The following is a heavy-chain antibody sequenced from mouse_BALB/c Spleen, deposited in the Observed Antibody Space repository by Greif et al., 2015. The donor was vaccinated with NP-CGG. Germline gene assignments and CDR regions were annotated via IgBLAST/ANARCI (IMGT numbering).Heavy chain of an antibody. V-gene: IGHV14-3*02. CDR1: GFNIKDTY. D-gene: IGHD1-1*01. J-gene: IGHJ4*01. CDR2: IDPANGNT. CDR3: ASDRDYGSSYRHYYAMDY. Sequence: QLQESGAELVKPGASVKLSCTASGFNIKDTYMHWVKQRPEQGLEWIGRIDPANGNTKYDPKFQGKATITADTSSXPASLQRSSLTSEDTAVFFCASDRDYGSSYRHYYAMDYWGQGTSVTVSS.